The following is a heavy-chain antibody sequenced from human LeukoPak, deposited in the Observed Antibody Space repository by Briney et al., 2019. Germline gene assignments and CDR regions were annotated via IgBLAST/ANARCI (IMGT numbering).Heavy chain of an antibody. D-gene: IGHD6-13*01. CDR2: IRYDGSNK. J-gene: IGHJ4*02. Sequence: GGSLRLSCAASGFTFSSYGMHWVRQAPGKGLEWVAFIRYDGSNKYYADSVKGRFTISRDNSKNTLYLQMNSLRAEDTAVYYCAKDRGGQQLVASYFDYWGQGTLVTVSS. CDR1: GFTFSSYG. CDR3: AKDRGGQQLVASYFDY. V-gene: IGHV3-30*02.